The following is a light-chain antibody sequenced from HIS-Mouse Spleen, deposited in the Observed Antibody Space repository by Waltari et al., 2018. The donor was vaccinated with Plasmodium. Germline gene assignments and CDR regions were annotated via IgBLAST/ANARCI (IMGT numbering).Light chain of an antibody. CDR1: QGISSY. Sequence: AIRMTQSPSSLSASTGDRVTITCRASQGISSYLAWYQQKPGKGPKLLIYAASTLQSGVPSRFSGSGSGTDFTLTISCLQSEDFATYYCQQYYSYPLTFGGGTKVDIK. CDR2: AAS. V-gene: IGKV1-8*01. CDR3: QQYYSYPLT. J-gene: IGKJ4*01.